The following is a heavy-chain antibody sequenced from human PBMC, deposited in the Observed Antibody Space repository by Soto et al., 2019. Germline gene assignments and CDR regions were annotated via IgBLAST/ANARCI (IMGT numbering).Heavy chain of an antibody. D-gene: IGHD3-22*01. Sequence: PGGSLRLSCAASGFTFSSYSMNWVRQAPGKGLEWVSSISSSSSYIYYADSVKGRFTISRDNAKNSLYLQMNSLRAEDTVVYYCARDSHYYDSSGCYSSRYFDYWGQGT. CDR3: ARDSHYYDSSGCYSSRYFDY. CDR2: ISSSSSYI. CDR1: GFTFSSYS. V-gene: IGHV3-21*01. J-gene: IGHJ4*02.